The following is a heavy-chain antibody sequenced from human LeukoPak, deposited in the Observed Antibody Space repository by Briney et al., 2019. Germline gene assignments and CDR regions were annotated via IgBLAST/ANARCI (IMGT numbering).Heavy chain of an antibody. Sequence: SETLSLTCTVSGYSISSGYYWGWIRQPPGKGLEWIGSINHSGSTYYNPSLKSRVTISVDTSKNQFSLKLSSVTAADTAVYYCARDWGVGIFDYWGQGTLVTVSS. CDR3: ARDWGVGIFDY. V-gene: IGHV4-38-2*02. D-gene: IGHD2-8*01. CDR2: INHSGST. J-gene: IGHJ4*02. CDR1: GYSISSGYY.